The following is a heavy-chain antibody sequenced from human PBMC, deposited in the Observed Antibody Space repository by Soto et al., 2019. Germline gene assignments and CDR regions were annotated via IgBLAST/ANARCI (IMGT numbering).Heavy chain of an antibody. Sequence: QAQLVQSGAEVKKPGSSVKVSCKASGDSLSTYAINWVRQAPGQGPEWMGQIITMFRTTHYAQKFQGRVTISADDSTGTIDMELSGLRSDDTAVYYCARRGTAEYYFDYWGQGTLVTVSS. CDR1: GDSLSTYA. CDR2: IITMFRTT. D-gene: IGHD2-2*01. CDR3: ARRGTAEYYFDY. V-gene: IGHV1-69*01. J-gene: IGHJ4*02.